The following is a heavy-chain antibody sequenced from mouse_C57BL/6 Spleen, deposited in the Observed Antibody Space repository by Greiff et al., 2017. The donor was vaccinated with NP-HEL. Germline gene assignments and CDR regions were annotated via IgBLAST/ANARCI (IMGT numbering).Heavy chain of an antibody. Sequence: VQLQQSGAELVRPGASVKLSCKASGYTFTDYYINWVKQRPGQGLEWIARIYPGSGNTYYNEKFKGKATLTAEKSSSTAYMQLNSLTSEDSAVYFCARVGYYYGSSSYYFDYWGQGTTLTVSS. CDR2: IYPGSGNT. CDR1: GYTFTDYY. J-gene: IGHJ2*01. D-gene: IGHD1-1*01. CDR3: ARVGYYYGSSSYYFDY. V-gene: IGHV1-76*01.